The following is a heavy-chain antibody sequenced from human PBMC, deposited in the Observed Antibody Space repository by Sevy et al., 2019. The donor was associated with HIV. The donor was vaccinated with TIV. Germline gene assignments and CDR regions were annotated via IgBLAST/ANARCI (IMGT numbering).Heavy chain of an antibody. CDR2: IYTSGST. V-gene: IGHV4-61*02. D-gene: IGHD3-16*01. Sequence: SETLSLTCTVSGGSISSGSYYWSWIRQPAGKGLEWIGRIYTSGSTNYNPSLKSRVTMSVDTSKNQFSLKLGSVTAADTAVYYCARGSWGAFDIWGQGTMVTVSS. J-gene: IGHJ3*02. CDR3: ARGSWGAFDI. CDR1: GGSISSGSYY.